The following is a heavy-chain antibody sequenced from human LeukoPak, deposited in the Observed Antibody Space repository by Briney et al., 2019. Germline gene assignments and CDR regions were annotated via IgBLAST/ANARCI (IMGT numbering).Heavy chain of an antibody. CDR1: GGSISSGGYY. J-gene: IGHJ5*02. D-gene: IGHD4-11*01. Sequence: SETLSLNCTVSGGSISSGGYYWSWIRQHPGKGLEWIGYIYYSGSTYYNPSLKSRVTISVDTSKNQFSLKLSSVTAADTAVYYCARVRLQYHNWFDPWGQGTLVTVSS. V-gene: IGHV4-31*03. CDR2: IYYSGST. CDR3: ARVRLQYHNWFDP.